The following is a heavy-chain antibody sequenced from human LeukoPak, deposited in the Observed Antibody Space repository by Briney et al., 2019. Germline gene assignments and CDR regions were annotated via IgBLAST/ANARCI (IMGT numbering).Heavy chain of an antibody. V-gene: IGHV4-61*02. CDR2: IYTSGST. D-gene: IGHD6-13*01. Sequence: SETLSLTCTVSGGSISSGSYYWSWIRQPAGKGLEWIGRIYTSGSTNYNPSLKSRVTISVDTSKNQFSLKLSSVTAADTAVYYCARRRSSSWYEPSWFDPWGQGTLVTVSS. CDR3: ARRRSSSWYEPSWFDP. J-gene: IGHJ5*02. CDR1: GGSISSGSYY.